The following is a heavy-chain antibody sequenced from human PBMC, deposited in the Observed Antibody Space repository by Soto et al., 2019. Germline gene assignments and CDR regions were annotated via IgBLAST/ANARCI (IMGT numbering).Heavy chain of an antibody. J-gene: IGHJ3*02. CDR2: INAGNGNT. D-gene: IGHD6-13*01. CDR3: AREGRQQQYTGSPTAFDI. Sequence: ASVKVSCKASGYTFTSYAMHWVRQAPGQRLEWMGWINAGNGNTKYSQKFQGRVTITRDTSASTAYMELSSLRSEDTAVYYCAREGRQQQYTGSPTAFDIWGQGTMVTVSS. CDR1: GYTFTSYA. V-gene: IGHV1-3*01.